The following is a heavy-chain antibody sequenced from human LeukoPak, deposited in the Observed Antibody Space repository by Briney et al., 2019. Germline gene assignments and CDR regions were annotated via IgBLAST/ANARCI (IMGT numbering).Heavy chain of an antibody. CDR3: AREKLVAAAGTWLVKDY. CDR2: INPNSGGT. V-gene: IGHV1-2*06. Sequence: GASVKVSCKASGYTLTGYYMHWVRQAPGQGLEWMGRINPNSGGTNYAQKFQGRVTMTRDTSISTAYMELSRLRSDDTAVYYCAREKLVAAAGTWLVKDYWGQGTLVTVSS. CDR1: GYTLTGYY. D-gene: IGHD6-13*01. J-gene: IGHJ4*02.